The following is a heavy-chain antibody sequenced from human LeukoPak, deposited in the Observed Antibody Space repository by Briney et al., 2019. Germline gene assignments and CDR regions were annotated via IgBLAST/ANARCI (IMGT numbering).Heavy chain of an antibody. CDR2: ISAYNGNT. Sequence: ASVKVSCKASGYTFTSYGISWVRQAPGQGLEWMGWISAYNGNTNYAQKLQGRVTMTTDTSTSTAYMELRSLRSDDTAVYYCASLSCWGSYWGVGYFDYWGQGTLVTVSS. V-gene: IGHV1-18*01. CDR1: GYTFTSYG. D-gene: IGHD1-26*01. CDR3: ASLSCWGSYWGVGYFDY. J-gene: IGHJ4*02.